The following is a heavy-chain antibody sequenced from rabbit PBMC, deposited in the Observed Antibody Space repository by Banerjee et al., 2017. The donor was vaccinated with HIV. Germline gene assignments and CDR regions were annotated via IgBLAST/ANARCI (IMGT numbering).Heavy chain of an antibody. CDR2: INTSSGNT. J-gene: IGHJ6*01. V-gene: IGHV1S45*01. CDR1: GFSLSSYW. D-gene: IGHD4-1*01. CDR3: ARDLAGVIGWNFNL. Sequence: QEQLVESGGGLVTPGGTLTLTCTASGFSLSSYWMNWVRQAPGKGLEWIACINTSSGNTVYANWAKGRFTISKTSSTTVTLQMTSLTAADTATYFCARDLAGVIGWNFNLGGPGTLVTVS.